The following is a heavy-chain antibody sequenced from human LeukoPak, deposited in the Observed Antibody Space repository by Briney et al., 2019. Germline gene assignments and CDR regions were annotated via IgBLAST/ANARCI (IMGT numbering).Heavy chain of an antibody. CDR1: GFTFSSYA. V-gene: IGHV3-23*01. D-gene: IGHD3-9*01. J-gene: IGHJ4*02. CDR3: AKDRRGDILTGQIDH. Sequence: GGSLRLSCAASGFTFSSYAMSWVRQAPGKGLEWVSAISGSGGSTYYADSVKGRFTISRDNSKNTLYLQMNSLRAEDTAVYYCAKDRRGDILTGQIDHWGQGTLVTVSS. CDR2: ISGSGGST.